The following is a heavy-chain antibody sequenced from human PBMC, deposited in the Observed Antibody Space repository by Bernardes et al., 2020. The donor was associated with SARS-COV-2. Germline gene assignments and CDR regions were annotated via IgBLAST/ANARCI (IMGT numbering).Heavy chain of an antibody. CDR3: ARSLPSVVTTAFDY. Sequence: GSLRLSCAASGFTVTTNYLSWVRQAPGKGLKWVSSIYSGGTTYYADSVKGRFTISRDISKNTLYLQMNSLRAEDTAVYYCARSLPSVVTTAFDYWGQGTLVTVSS. J-gene: IGHJ4*02. CDR1: GFTVTTNY. CDR2: IYSGGTT. D-gene: IGHD2-21*02. V-gene: IGHV3-53*01.